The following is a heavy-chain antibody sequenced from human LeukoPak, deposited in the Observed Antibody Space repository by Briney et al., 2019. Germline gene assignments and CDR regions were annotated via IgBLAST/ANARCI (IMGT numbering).Heavy chain of an antibody. CDR2: ISSSGSHI. Sequence: PGGSLRLSCTASGSTFSSFPRSWVRQAPGRGLEWISSISSSGSHIYYADSLKGRFTVSRDNAKDSLYVQMNSLRAEDTAVYYCAKIGVSGHWYFDLWGRGTLVTVSS. V-gene: IGHV3-21*01. J-gene: IGHJ2*01. CDR1: GSTFSSFP. D-gene: IGHD5/OR15-5a*01. CDR3: AKIGVSGHWYFDL.